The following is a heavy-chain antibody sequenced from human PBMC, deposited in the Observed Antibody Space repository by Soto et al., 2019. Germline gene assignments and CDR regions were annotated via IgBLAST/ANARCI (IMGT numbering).Heavy chain of an antibody. D-gene: IGHD1-20*01. Sequence: PGGSLRLSCAASGFTFSSYWMHWVRQAPGKGLVWVGRIKSKTDGGTTDYAAPVKGRFTISRDDSKNTLYLQMNSLKTEDTAVYYCTTEVNNLAYYGMDVWGQGTTVTVSS. CDR3: TTEVNNLAYYGMDV. J-gene: IGHJ6*02. CDR1: GFTFSSYW. CDR2: IKSKTDGGTT. V-gene: IGHV3-15*07.